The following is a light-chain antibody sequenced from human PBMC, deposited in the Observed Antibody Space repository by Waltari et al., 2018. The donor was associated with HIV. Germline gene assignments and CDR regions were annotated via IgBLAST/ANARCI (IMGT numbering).Light chain of an antibody. CDR2: GAS. CDR3: QYYVDLVSLT. V-gene: IGKV3-20*01. J-gene: IGKJ4*02. CDR1: QSVSSSY. Sequence: EIVLTQSPDILSLSPGERATLSCWASQSVSSSYLAWYQQKPGQPPRLLIYGASNRATGIPDRCSGSGSGTNFTLTVSRLEPEDFAVYYWQYYVDLVSLTFGGGTKVEIK.